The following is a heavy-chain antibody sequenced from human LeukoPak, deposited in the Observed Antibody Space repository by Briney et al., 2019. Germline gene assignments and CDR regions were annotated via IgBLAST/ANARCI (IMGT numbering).Heavy chain of an antibody. CDR2: KDYSGST. J-gene: IGHJ2*01. CDR3: ARVYYSSSYDYWYFDL. V-gene: IGHV4-59*01. Sequence: SETLSLTCTVSGGSISRYYWSWIRQPPGKGLEWIGYKDYSGSTNYNRSLKGRVTISVDTSKNQFSLKLSSVTAADTAVYYCARVYYSSSYDYWYFDLWGRGTLVTVSS. CDR1: GGSISRYY. D-gene: IGHD6-13*01.